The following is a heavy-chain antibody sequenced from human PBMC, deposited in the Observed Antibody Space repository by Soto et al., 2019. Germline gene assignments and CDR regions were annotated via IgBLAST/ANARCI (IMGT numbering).Heavy chain of an antibody. CDR2: INHSGST. V-gene: IGHV4-34*01. CDR1: GGSFSGYY. Sequence: SETLSLTCAVYGGSFSGYYWSWIRQPPGKGLEWIGEINHSGSTNYNPSPKSRVTTSVDTSKNQFSLKLSSVTAADTAVYYCARVPYYYDSSGYYELPLFDYWGQGTLVTVSS. CDR3: ARVPYYYDSSGYYELPLFDY. D-gene: IGHD3-22*01. J-gene: IGHJ4*02.